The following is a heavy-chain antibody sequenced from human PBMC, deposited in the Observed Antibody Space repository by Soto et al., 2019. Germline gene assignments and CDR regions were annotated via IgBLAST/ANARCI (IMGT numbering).Heavy chain of an antibody. CDR1: GFTFSSYA. Sequence: PGGSLRLSCSASGFTFSSYAMHWVRQAPGKGLEYVSAISSNGGSTYYADSVKGRFTISRDNSKNTLYLQMSSLRAEDTAVYYCVKGHYCSSTSCYHYYYYYGMDVWGQGTTVTVSS. J-gene: IGHJ6*02. CDR2: ISSNGGST. V-gene: IGHV3-64D*08. D-gene: IGHD2-2*01. CDR3: VKGHYCSSTSCYHYYYYYGMDV.